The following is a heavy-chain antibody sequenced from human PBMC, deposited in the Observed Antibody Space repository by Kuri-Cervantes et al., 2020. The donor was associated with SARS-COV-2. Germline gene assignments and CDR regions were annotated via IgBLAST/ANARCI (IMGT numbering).Heavy chain of an antibody. Sequence: ASVKVSCKVSGYTLTELSMHWVRQAPGKGLEWMGGFDPEDGETIYAQKFQGRVTMTEDTSTDTAYMELSSLRSEDTAVYCCATSYSNYPYYYYYMDVWGKGTMVTVSS. CDR1: GYTLTELS. V-gene: IGHV1-24*01. J-gene: IGHJ6*03. CDR2: FDPEDGET. D-gene: IGHD4-11*01. CDR3: ATSYSNYPYYYYYMDV.